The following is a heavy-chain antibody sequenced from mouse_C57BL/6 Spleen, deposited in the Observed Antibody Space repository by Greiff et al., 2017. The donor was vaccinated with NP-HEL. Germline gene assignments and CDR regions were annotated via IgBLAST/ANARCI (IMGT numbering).Heavy chain of an antibody. CDR1: GFNIKDYY. V-gene: IGHV14-1*01. D-gene: IGHD4-1*01. Sequence: EVKVEESGAELVRPGASVKLSCTASGFNIKDYYMHWVKQRPEQGLEWIGRIDPEDGDTEYAPKFQGTATMTADTSSNTAYLQLSSLTSEDTAVYYCTTDWTGTYWYFDVWGTGTTVTVSS. J-gene: IGHJ1*03. CDR2: IDPEDGDT. CDR3: TTDWTGTYWYFDV.